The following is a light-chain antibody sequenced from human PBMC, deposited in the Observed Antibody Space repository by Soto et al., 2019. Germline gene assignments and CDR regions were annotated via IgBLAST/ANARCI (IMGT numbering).Light chain of an antibody. V-gene: IGKV3-20*01. CDR2: GAS. CDR3: QQYGSSRWT. CDR1: QSVSSSY. Sequence: EIVLTQSPGTLSLSPGERATLSCRASQSVSSSYLAWYQQNRGQAPRLLIYGASSRAPGIPDRFGGSGSGTDFNITISRLEPEDFAVYYCQQYGSSRWTFGQVTKVEIK. J-gene: IGKJ1*01.